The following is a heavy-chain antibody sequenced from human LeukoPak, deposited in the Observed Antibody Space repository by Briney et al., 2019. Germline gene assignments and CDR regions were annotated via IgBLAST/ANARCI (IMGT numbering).Heavy chain of an antibody. D-gene: IGHD6-6*01. V-gene: IGHV4-59*08. CDR3: ARRTDTSSSGFDY. CDR2: IYYSGST. Sequence: SETLSLTCTVSGGXISSYYWSWIRQPPGKGLQWIGYIYYSGSTNYNPSLKSRVTISVDTSKNQFSLKLSSVTAADTAVYYCARRTDTSSSGFDYWGQGTLVTVSS. CDR1: GGXISSYY. J-gene: IGHJ4*02.